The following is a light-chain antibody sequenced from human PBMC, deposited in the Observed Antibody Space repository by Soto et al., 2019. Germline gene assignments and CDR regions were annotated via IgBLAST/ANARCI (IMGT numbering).Light chain of an antibody. Sequence: DIQMTQSPSSLSASVGDRVTITCRASQSIISYLNWYQQKPGKAPKLLIYAASSLQSGVPSRFSGSGSGTDFTLTISSLQPEDFATYYCQQSYSTRVTFGGGTKVEIK. CDR2: AAS. CDR1: QSIISY. J-gene: IGKJ4*01. CDR3: QQSYSTRVT. V-gene: IGKV1-39*01.